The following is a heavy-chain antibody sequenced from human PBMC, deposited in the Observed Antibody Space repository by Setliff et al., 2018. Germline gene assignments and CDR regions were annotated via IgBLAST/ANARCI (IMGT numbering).Heavy chain of an antibody. CDR1: GYTFTSYY. V-gene: IGHV1-46*01. CDR2: INTGGGSA. CDR3: AKDVTGGYSGRLDS. D-gene: IGHD1-26*01. J-gene: IGHJ4*02. Sequence: ASVKVSCKASGYTFTSYYMYWVRQAPGQGLEWMGTINTGGGSASIVDQFQGRVTMTRDTSTTTIYLEVNSLRSDDTAVYYCAKDVTGGYSGRLDSWGQGTLVTVSS.